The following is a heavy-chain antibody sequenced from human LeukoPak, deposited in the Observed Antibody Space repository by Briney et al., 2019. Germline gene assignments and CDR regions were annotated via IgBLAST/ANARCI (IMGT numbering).Heavy chain of an antibody. J-gene: IGHJ4*02. CDR2: IGRYGGDI. CDR3: AKYAPPTTVVTRFFDS. D-gene: IGHD4-23*01. V-gene: IGHV3-23*01. CDR1: GFTFSSYA. Sequence: GGSLRLSCAASGFTFSSYAMTWVRQAPGKGLEWVSVIGRYGGDIHYADSVEGRFTISRDNSKNTLYLQMNSLRVEDTAIYYCAKYAPPTTVVTRFFDSWGQGTLVTVSS.